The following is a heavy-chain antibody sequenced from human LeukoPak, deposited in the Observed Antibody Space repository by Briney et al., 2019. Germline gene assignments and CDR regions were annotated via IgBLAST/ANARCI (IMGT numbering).Heavy chain of an antibody. CDR3: ATYDYGGRFDY. J-gene: IGHJ4*02. D-gene: IGHD4-23*01. Sequence: GGSLRLSCAASGFTFSDYYMSWLRQAPGKGLEWVSYISSSGSTIYYADSVKGRFTISRDNAKNSLYLQMNSLRAEDTAVYYCATYDYGGRFDYWGQGTLVTVSS. V-gene: IGHV3-11*01. CDR1: GFTFSDYY. CDR2: ISSSGSTI.